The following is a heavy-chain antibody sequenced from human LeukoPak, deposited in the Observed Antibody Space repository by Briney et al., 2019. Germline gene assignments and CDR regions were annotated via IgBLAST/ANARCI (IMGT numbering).Heavy chain of an antibody. CDR1: GFTFDDYA. D-gene: IGHD6-13*01. CDR3: AKDVTAAGNSPIFDY. CDR2: ISWNSGSI. Sequence: GGSLRLSCAASGFTFDDYAMHWVRQAPGKGLEWVSAISWNSGSIGYADSVKGRFTISRDNAKNSLYLQMNSLRAEDMALYYCAKDVTAAGNSPIFDYWGQGTLVTVSS. V-gene: IGHV3-9*03. J-gene: IGHJ4*02.